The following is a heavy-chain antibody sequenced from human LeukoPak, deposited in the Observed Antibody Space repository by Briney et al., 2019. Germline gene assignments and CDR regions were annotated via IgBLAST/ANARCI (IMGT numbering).Heavy chain of an antibody. Sequence: SGGSLRLSCAASGFTFSSYEMNWVRQAPGKGLEWVSYILTSGTTIYYADSVKGRFTISRDNARNSLYLQMNSLRAEDTALYYCVREGSPDTAKLPDALDIWGQGTMVTVSS. CDR2: ILTSGTTI. J-gene: IGHJ3*02. D-gene: IGHD5-18*01. V-gene: IGHV3-48*03. CDR1: GFTFSSYE. CDR3: VREGSPDTAKLPDALDI.